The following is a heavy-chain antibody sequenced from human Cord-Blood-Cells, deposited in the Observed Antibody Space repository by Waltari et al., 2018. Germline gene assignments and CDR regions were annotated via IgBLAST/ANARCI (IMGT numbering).Heavy chain of an antibody. D-gene: IGHD6-13*01. CDR3: ARGLAAAGAFDI. CDR2: IWYDGSNK. Sequence: QVQLVESGGGVVQPGRSMRLYCAASGLTFSSDGMPWGRQAPGKGLEWVAVIWYDGSNKYYADSVKGRFTISRDNSKNTLYLQMNSLRAEDTAVYYCARGLAAAGAFDIWGQGTMVTVSS. V-gene: IGHV3-33*01. CDR1: GLTFSSDG. J-gene: IGHJ3*02.